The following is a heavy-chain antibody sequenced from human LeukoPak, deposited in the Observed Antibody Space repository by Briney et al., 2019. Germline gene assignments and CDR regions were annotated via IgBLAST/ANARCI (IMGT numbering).Heavy chain of an antibody. CDR3: ARDKAYVAAAGTRYYFDY. V-gene: IGHV1-2*02. D-gene: IGHD6-13*01. CDR2: INPNSGGT. Sequence: GASVKVSCKASGYTFTGYYMHWVRQAPGQGLEWMGWINPNSGGTNYAQKFQGRVTMTRDTSISTAYMELSRLRSDDTAVYYCARDKAYVAAAGTRYYFDYWGQGTLVTVSS. CDR1: GYTFTGYY. J-gene: IGHJ4*02.